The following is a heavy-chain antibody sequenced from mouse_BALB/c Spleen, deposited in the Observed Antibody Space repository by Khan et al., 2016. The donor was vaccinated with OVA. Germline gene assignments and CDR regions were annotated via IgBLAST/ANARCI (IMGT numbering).Heavy chain of an antibody. J-gene: IGHJ3*01. CDR3: APVGVYYGSFAY. Sequence: EVQLVESGPELVKPGASVKMSCKASGYTFTSYVMHWVKQKPGLGLEWIGYIYPFNDDTKYNEKFKGKTTLTSDKSSSTAYMELSSLTSEDSAVYYCAPVGVYYGSFAYWGQGTLVTVAA. CDR1: GYTFTSYV. CDR2: IYPFNDDT. D-gene: IGHD1-1*01. V-gene: IGHV1S136*01.